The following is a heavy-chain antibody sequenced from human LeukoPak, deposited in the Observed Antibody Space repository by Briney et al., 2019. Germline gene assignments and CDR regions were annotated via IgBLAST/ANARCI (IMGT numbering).Heavy chain of an antibody. Sequence: SETLSLTCAISGDSVSSNSATWNWIRQYPSRGLEWLGRTYYRSKWHYDYAVSVKSRITFNPDTSKNQFSLQLKSVTPEDTAVYYCAGARDTAMTSWGQGTLVTVSS. CDR3: AGARDTAMTS. CDR1: GDSVSSNSAT. J-gene: IGHJ4*02. CDR2: TYYRSKWHY. D-gene: IGHD5-18*01. V-gene: IGHV6-1*01.